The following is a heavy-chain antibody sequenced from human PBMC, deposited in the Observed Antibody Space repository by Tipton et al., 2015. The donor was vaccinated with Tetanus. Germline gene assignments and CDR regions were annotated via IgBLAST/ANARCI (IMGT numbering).Heavy chain of an antibody. V-gene: IGHV4-59*12. Sequence: TLSLTCTVSGGSISNYYWSWIRQPPGKGLEWIGYIYYSGTTNYNPSLKSRVTISVDTSKNQFSLQLTSVTAADTAVYYCARDQARGARGWNYFDCWGQGTLVTVSS. D-gene: IGHD1-26*01. J-gene: IGHJ4*02. CDR2: IYYSGTT. CDR1: GGSISNYY. CDR3: ARDQARGARGWNYFDC.